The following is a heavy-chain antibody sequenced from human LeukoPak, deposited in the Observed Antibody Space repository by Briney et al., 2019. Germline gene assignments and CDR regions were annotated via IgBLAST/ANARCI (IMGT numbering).Heavy chain of an antibody. CDR1: GFTFSSYE. J-gene: IGHJ4*02. D-gene: IGHD4-23*01. Sequence: GGSLRLSCAASGFTFSSYEMNWVRQAPGKGLEWVSYISSSGSNIYYADSVKGRFTISRDNAKNSLYLQMNSLRAEDTAVYYCARSGGNSEWGYWGQGTLVTVSS. V-gene: IGHV3-48*03. CDR2: ISSSGSNI. CDR3: ARSGGNSEWGY.